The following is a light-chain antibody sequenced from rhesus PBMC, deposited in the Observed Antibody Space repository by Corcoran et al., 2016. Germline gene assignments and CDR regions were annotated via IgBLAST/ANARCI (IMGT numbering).Light chain of an antibody. J-gene: IGKJ4*01. CDR1: ENVNNY. CDR3: QHGYGTPLT. CDR2: KAS. V-gene: IGKV1-74*01. Sequence: DIQMTQSPSSLSASVGDRVTITCRASENVNNYLTWYQQKPGKALKLLIYKASTLQSGVPSRFSGSGAGTDYTFTISSLQPEDVATYYCQHGYGTPLTFGGGTKVELK.